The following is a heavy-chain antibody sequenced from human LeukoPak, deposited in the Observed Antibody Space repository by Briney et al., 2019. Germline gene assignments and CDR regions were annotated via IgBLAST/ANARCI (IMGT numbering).Heavy chain of an antibody. V-gene: IGHV3-30*04. J-gene: IGHJ6*02. Sequence: GRSLRLSCAASGFTFSSYAMHWVRQAPGKGRGGGADISYDGCNKYYADSVKGRFTIYRDNSKNTLYLQMNSLRAEDTAVYYCARDPLELDIVVVPRAYHYGMDVWGQGTTVTVSS. CDR3: ARDPLELDIVVVPRAYHYGMDV. CDR1: GFTFSSYA. CDR2: ISYDGCNK. D-gene: IGHD2-2*01.